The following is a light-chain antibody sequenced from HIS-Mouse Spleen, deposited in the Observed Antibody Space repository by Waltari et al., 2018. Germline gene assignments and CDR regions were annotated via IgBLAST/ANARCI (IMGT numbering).Light chain of an antibody. V-gene: IGLV1-40*01. J-gene: IGLJ3*02. CDR3: QSYDSSLSWV. CDR1: SSNIGAGYD. CDR2: GNS. Sequence: QSVLTQPPSVSGAPGQRVTISCTGSSSNIGAGYDVHWYQKLPGTAPKLLIYGNSNRPSGFPDRFSGSKSGTSASLAITGLQAEDEADYYCQSYDSSLSWVFGGGTKLTVL.